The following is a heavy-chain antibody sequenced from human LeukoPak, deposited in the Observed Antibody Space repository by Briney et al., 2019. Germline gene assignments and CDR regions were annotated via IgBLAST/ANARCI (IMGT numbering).Heavy chain of an antibody. Sequence: GGSLRLSCAASGFTFSTYWMSWVRRAPGKGLEWEANIKQDGSEKYYVDSVKGRFTISRDNARNSLYLQMSSLRAEDTAVYYCARDMATVTTPGTDYWGQGTLVTVSS. CDR1: GFTFSTYW. V-gene: IGHV3-7*01. J-gene: IGHJ4*02. D-gene: IGHD4-17*01. CDR2: IKQDGSEK. CDR3: ARDMATVTTPGTDY.